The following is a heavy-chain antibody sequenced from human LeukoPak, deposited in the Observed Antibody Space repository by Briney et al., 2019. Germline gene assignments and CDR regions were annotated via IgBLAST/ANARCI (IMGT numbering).Heavy chain of an antibody. CDR2: ISYGGST. J-gene: IGHJ4*02. CDR1: GGSIGSNSNY. Sequence: SETLSLTCTVSGGSIGSNSNYWAWIRQPPGRGLEWIGSISYGGSTYYSPSLESRVTISVDTSKNQFCLRLSSVTAADTAVYYCARQALWFFDHWGQGTLVTVSS. D-gene: IGHD2-21*01. V-gene: IGHV4-39*01. CDR3: ARQALWFFDH.